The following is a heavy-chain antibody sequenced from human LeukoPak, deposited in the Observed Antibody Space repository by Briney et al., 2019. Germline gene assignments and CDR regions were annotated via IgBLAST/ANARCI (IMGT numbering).Heavy chain of an antibody. CDR2: IYYSGST. D-gene: IGHD5-24*01. CDR1: GGSISSYY. Sequence: PSETLSLTCTVSGGSISSYYWSWIRQPPGKGLEWIGYIYYSGSTNYNPSLQSRVTISVDTSKNQFSLKLSSVTAADTAVYYCARTMATTIQYYFDYWGQGTLVTVSS. CDR3: ARTMATTIQYYFDY. J-gene: IGHJ4*02. V-gene: IGHV4-59*01.